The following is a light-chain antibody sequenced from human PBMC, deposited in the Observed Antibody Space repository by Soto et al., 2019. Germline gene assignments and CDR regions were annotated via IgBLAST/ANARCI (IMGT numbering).Light chain of an antibody. CDR2: GAS. J-gene: IGKJ1*01. CDR1: QSVGSN. CDR3: QQYNTRWT. V-gene: IGKV3-15*01. Sequence: EIVMTHSPATLSMSPGERATLSCRARQSVGSNLAWYQHKPGQAPRLLIYGASTTAAGIPARFSGSGSGTEFTLNISSVQYEDSAVYFCQQYNTRWTFGPGTKVEIK.